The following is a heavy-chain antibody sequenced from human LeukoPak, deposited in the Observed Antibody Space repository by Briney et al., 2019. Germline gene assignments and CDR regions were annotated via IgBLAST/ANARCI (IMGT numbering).Heavy chain of an antibody. CDR1: GYTFTSYD. CDR2: MNPNSGNT. CDR3: ARGGVLTGYFGESNFDY. J-gene: IGHJ4*02. V-gene: IGHV1-8*01. D-gene: IGHD3-9*01. Sequence: ASVKVSCKASGYTFTSYDINWVRQATGQGLEWMGWMNPNSGNTGYAQKFQGRVTMTGNTSISTAYMEMSSLRSEDTAVYYCARGGVLTGYFGESNFDYWGQGTLVTVSS.